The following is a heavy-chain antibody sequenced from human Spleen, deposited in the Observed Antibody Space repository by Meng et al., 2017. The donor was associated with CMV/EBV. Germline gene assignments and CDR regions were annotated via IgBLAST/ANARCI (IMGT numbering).Heavy chain of an antibody. CDR1: FSSSS. CDR3: ARGPRITVGGVIIWPLED. CDR2: ITPAFETA. V-gene: IGHV1-69*05. D-gene: IGHD3-16*02. Sequence: FSSSSLMWVRQAPGQGLEWMGGITPAFETADYAQKFRGRVTISTDDSATTAYMEMSSLGSEDTAVYFCARGPRITVGGVIIWPLEDWGQGTLVTVSS. J-gene: IGHJ4*02.